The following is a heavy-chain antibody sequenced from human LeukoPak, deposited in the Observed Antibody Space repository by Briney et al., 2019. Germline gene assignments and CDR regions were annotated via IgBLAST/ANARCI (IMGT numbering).Heavy chain of an antibody. V-gene: IGHV4-34*01. D-gene: IGHD3-22*01. CDR3: ARGGYYDSSGYYYAY. CDR2: INHSGST. Sequence: SETLSLTCAVYGGSFSGYYWSWIRQPPGKGLEWIGEINHSGSTNYNPSLKSRVTISVDTSKNQFSLKLSSVTAADTAVYYCARGGYYDSSGYYYAYWGQGTLVTVSS. CDR1: GGSFSGYY. J-gene: IGHJ4*02.